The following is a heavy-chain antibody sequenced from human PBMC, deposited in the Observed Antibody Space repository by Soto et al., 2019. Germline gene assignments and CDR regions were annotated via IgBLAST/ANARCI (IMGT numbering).Heavy chain of an antibody. CDR1: GGSIDRSNYY. Sequence: QLQLQESGPGLVKPSETLSLTCNVSGGSIDRSNYYWDWLRQPPGKGLEWIGTTYYNGNAYYNPSLNSRVSMSVDTSKNPFSLKLVSVTAADTAVYYCARHFVAVVIKGWGYWGQGTLVTVSS. CDR3: ARHFVAVVIKGWGY. CDR2: TYYNGNA. J-gene: IGHJ4*02. D-gene: IGHD3-10*01. V-gene: IGHV4-39*01.